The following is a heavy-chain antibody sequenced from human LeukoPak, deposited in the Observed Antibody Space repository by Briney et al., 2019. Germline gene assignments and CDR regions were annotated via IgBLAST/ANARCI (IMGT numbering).Heavy chain of an antibody. V-gene: IGHV5-51*01. CDR2: IYPGDSDT. CDR3: ARQYCSSTSCRHYYYYGMDV. D-gene: IGHD2-2*01. Sequence: GESLKISCKSSGYSFSNYWIGWVRQMPGKGLEWMGIIYPGDSDTRYSPSFQGQVTISADKSISTAYLQWSSLKASDTAMYYCARQYCSSTSCRHYYYYGMDVWGQGTTVTVSS. CDR1: GYSFSNYW. J-gene: IGHJ6*02.